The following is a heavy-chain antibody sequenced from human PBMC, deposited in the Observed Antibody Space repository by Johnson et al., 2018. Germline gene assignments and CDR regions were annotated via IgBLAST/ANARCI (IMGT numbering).Heavy chain of an antibody. CDR3: ARTTTVGAPAGDFYYFMDV. CDR1: GGPISSSHW. CDR2: IYHSGST. J-gene: IGHJ6*03. D-gene: IGHD1-26*01. Sequence: QVQLQESGPGLVKPSGTLSLTCAVSGGPISSSHWWTWVRQPPGKGLEWIGEIYHSGSTKYNPSLRSRVTISLDKPKNEFSLRLNAVTAADRAVYYCARTTTVGAPAGDFYYFMDVWGKGTTVTVSS. V-gene: IGHV4-4*02.